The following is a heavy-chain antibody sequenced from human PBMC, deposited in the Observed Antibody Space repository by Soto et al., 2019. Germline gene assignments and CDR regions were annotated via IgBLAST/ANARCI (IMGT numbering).Heavy chain of an antibody. D-gene: IGHD3-3*01. Sequence: GESLKISCAASGFTFSSYAMSWVRQAPGKGLEWVSAISGSGGSTYYADSVKGRFTISRDNSKNTLYLQMNSLRAEDTAVYYCAKVLSAYYDFWSGYYFDYWGQGTLVTVSS. J-gene: IGHJ4*02. V-gene: IGHV3-23*01. CDR3: AKVLSAYYDFWSGYYFDY. CDR1: GFTFSSYA. CDR2: ISGSGGST.